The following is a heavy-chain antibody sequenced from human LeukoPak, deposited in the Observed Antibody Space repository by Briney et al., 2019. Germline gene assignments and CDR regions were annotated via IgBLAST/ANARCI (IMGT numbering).Heavy chain of an antibody. CDR3: ARDQGPIGRSELVDGDY. CDR1: GFTFNGYS. J-gene: IGHJ4*02. V-gene: IGHV3-48*04. Sequence: GGSLRLSCAASGFTFNGYSMNWVRQAPGKGLEWLSYISSSTSTIYYAPSVKGRFTISRDNAKNSLYLQMNSLRAEDTAVYYCARDQGPIGRSELVDGDYWGQGTLVTVSS. CDR2: ISSSTSTI. D-gene: IGHD6-6*01.